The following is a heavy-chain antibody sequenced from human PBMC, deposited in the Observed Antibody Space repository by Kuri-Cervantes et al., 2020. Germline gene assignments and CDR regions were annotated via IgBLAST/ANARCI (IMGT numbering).Heavy chain of an antibody. V-gene: IGHV4-34*01. D-gene: IGHD2-15*01. CDR2: INHSGST. CDR3: ARVGSRRASHFYY. Sequence: SQTLSLTCSVYGGSFSGYYWSWIRQPPGKGLEWIGEINHSGSTNYNPSLKSRVNISVDTSKNQFSLKLSSVTAADTAVYYCARVGSRRASHFYYWGQGTLVTVSS. CDR1: GGSFSGYY. J-gene: IGHJ4*02.